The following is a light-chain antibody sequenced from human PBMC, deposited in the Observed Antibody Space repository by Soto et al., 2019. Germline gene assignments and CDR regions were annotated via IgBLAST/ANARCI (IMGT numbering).Light chain of an antibody. J-gene: IGKJ1*01. CDR2: GAS. CDR1: QSVSSN. V-gene: IGKV3-15*01. Sequence: ESVRTQSQATLSVSPGERATLSCRASQSVSSNLAWYQQRPGQAPRLLIYGASTRATGIPARFSSRGSGTEFTLTISSLQSEDLAVYYCQQYNNWPRTFGQGTKVDI. CDR3: QQYNNWPRT.